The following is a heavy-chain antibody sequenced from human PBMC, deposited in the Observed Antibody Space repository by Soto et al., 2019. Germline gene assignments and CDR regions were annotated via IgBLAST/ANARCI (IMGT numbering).Heavy chain of an antibody. CDR2: IRSKAYGGTP. J-gene: IGHJ3*02. V-gene: IGHV3-49*04. Sequence: GGSLRLSCTASGFTFGDYAMSWVPQAPGKGLEWVGFIRSKAYGGTPEYAASVKGRFTISRDDSKTIAYLQMTSPKTEDTAEYYCHRERLTSYYDSSGYYNPAAVDMWGQGAMVAVSS. CDR3: HRERLTSYYDSSGYYNPAAVDM. CDR1: GFTFGDYA. D-gene: IGHD3-22*01.